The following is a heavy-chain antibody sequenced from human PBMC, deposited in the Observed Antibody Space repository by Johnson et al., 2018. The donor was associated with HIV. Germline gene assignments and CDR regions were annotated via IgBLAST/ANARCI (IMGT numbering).Heavy chain of an antibody. Sequence: ELLVESGGGLVQPGGSLRLSCATSGFSVSSNYMSWVRQAPGKGLEWVSGINWNGGSTGYADSVKGRFTIARDNAKNSLYLQMNSLRAEDTAVYYCASQRLKQGDAFDVWGQGTMVTVSS. CDR3: ASQRLKQGDAFDV. CDR2: INWNGGST. D-gene: IGHD1/OR15-1a*01. CDR1: GFSVSSNY. V-gene: IGHV3-20*04. J-gene: IGHJ3*01.